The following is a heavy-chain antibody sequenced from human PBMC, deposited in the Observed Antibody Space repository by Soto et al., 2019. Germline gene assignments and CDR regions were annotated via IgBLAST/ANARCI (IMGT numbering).Heavy chain of an antibody. CDR2: ISGSGDNT. CDR3: TIFEV. J-gene: IGHJ4*02. V-gene: IGHV3-23*01. Sequence: GGSLRLSCAASGFTFTTYVMSWVRQAPGKGLEWVSAISGSGDNTYYADSVKGRFTISRDNSKNTLYLQMNSLRAEDTAVYYCTIFEVWGQGTLVTVSS. D-gene: IGHD3-3*01. CDR1: GFTFTTYV.